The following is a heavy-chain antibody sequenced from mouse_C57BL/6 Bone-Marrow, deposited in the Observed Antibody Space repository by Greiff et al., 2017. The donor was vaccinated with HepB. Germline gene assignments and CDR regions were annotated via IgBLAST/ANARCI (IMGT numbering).Heavy chain of an antibody. D-gene: IGHD1-1*01. CDR3: ARGGNYYYGSSYGAWFAY. J-gene: IGHJ3*01. Sequence: VMLVESGGGLVKPGGSLKLSCAASGFTFSDYGMHWVRQAPEKGLEWVAYISSGSSTIYYADTVKGRFTISRDNAKNTLFLQMTSLRSEDTAMYYCARGGNYYYGSSYGAWFAYWGQGTLVTVSA. CDR2: ISSGSSTI. V-gene: IGHV5-17*01. CDR1: GFTFSDYG.